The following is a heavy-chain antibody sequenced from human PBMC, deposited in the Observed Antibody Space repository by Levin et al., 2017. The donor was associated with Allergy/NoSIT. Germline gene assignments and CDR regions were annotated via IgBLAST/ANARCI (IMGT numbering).Heavy chain of an antibody. CDR2: IREDGGEK. Sequence: GGSLRLSCAASGFTFSGYWMTWVRQAPGKGLKWVANIREDGGEKYYADSVKGRFTISRDNAKNSVFLQISSLRAEDTAVYYCAKDRPCSGGSCYRGVFDSWGQGTQVTVSS. CDR1: GFTFSGYW. J-gene: IGHJ4*02. CDR3: AKDRPCSGGSCYRGVFDS. V-gene: IGHV3-7*03. D-gene: IGHD2-15*01.